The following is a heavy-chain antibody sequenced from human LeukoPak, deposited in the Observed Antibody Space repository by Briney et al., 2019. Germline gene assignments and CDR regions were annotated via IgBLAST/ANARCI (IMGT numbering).Heavy chain of an antibody. V-gene: IGHV4-30-2*01. CDR2: IYHSGST. Sequence: SETLPLTCAVSGGSISSGGYSWSWIRQPPGKGLEWIGYIYHSGSTYYNPSLKSRVTISVDRSKNQFSLKLSSVTAADTAVYYCARAGYCSGGSCYWDYYYGMDVWGQGTTVTVSS. CDR1: GGSISSGGYS. J-gene: IGHJ6*02. D-gene: IGHD2-15*01. CDR3: ARAGYCSGGSCYWDYYYGMDV.